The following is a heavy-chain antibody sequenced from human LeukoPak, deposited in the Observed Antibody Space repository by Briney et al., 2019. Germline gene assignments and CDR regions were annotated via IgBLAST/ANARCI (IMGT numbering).Heavy chain of an antibody. Sequence: SDTLSLTCTVSGGSISSSTYYWAWVRQPPATRLEWIGSYYYSGSTYYHPSLKSRVTISADTSRNQFSLRLNFVTAADPAVYYCATRDFDIGWFDPWGQGTLVTVSS. CDR3: ATRDFDIGWFDP. V-gene: IGHV4-39*01. CDR2: YYYSGST. J-gene: IGHJ5*02. D-gene: IGHD3-22*01. CDR1: GGSISSSTYY.